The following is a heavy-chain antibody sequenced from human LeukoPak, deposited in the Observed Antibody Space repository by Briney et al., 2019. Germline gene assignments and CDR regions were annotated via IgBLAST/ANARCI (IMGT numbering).Heavy chain of an antibody. CDR2: ISGSGGST. J-gene: IGHJ4*02. CDR1: GFTFSSYG. D-gene: IGHD3-22*01. Sequence: GGSLRLSCAASGFTFSSYGMSWVRQAPGKGLEWVSAISGSGGSTYYADSVKGRFTISRDNSKNTLYLQMNSLRAEDTAVYYCAKTPSYDSSGYPIDYWGQGTLVTVSS. V-gene: IGHV3-23*01. CDR3: AKTPSYDSSGYPIDY.